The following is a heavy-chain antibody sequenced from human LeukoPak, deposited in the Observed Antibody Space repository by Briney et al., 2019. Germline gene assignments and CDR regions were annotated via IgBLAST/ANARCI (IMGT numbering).Heavy chain of an antibody. J-gene: IGHJ6*02. Sequence: GASVKVSCTASGYTFTTYFVHWVRQAPGQGLEWMGIIDPSDGSTSHAQKFQGRVTMTRDTSTSTVYMELSSLRSEDTAVYFCARGCRVVPGVHNVGRTQYYNGMDVWAKGPRSPSP. V-gene: IGHV1-46*01. D-gene: IGHD2-2*01. CDR1: GYTFTTYF. CDR2: IDPSDGST. CDR3: ARGCRVVPGVHNVGRTQYYNGMDV.